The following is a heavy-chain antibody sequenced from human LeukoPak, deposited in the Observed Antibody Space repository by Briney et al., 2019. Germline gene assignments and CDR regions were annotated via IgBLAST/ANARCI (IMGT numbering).Heavy chain of an antibody. D-gene: IGHD1-1*01. CDR2: ISPRADIT. CDR1: GFTFSSHG. V-gene: IGHV3-23*01. J-gene: IGHJ4*02. CDR3: AKATGTLGN. Sequence: GGSLRLSCAASGFTFSSHGMNWVRQAPGKGLEWISGISPRADITYYADSVKGRFTISRDNPKNTLYLQMNSLTAEDTAIYYCAKATGTLGNWGQGTLVTVSA.